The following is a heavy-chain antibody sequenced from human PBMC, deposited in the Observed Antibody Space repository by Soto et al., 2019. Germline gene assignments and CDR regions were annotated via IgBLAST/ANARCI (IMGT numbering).Heavy chain of an antibody. CDR1: GGSVSGGSYY. Sequence: SETLSLTCTVSGGSVSGGSYYWNWIRQPPGKGLEWIGYIYYSGSSNYNPSLKSRVTISIDTSKNQFSLRLTSVTAADTAVYYCAKQGGKYGIRSFDPWGQGTLVTVSS. CDR3: AKQGGKYGIRSFDP. V-gene: IGHV4-61*01. CDR2: IYYSGSS. J-gene: IGHJ5*02. D-gene: IGHD1-1*01.